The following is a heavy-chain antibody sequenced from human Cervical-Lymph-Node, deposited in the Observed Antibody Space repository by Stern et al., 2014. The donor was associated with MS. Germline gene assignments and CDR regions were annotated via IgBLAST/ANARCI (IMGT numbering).Heavy chain of an antibody. D-gene: IGHD3-16*01. CDR3: ARDSRHYDASYYFDS. J-gene: IGHJ4*02. Sequence: EQLVQSGAEVKQPGSSVKVSCKASGGTFSSYAINWVRQAPGQGPEWMGGIIPIFGTASYAQKFQGRVTIAADESTSTAYMELSSLRSEDTAVYYCARDSRHYDASYYFDSWGQGTLVTVSS. CDR2: IIPIFGTA. CDR1: GGTFSSYA. V-gene: IGHV1-69*01.